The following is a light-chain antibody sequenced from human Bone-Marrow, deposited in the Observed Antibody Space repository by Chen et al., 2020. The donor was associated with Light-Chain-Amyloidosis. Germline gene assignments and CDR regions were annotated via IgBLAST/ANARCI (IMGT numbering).Light chain of an antibody. V-gene: IGKV1-9*01. CDR1: QDITGS. CDR3: QQFNTYPPWT. Sequence: IQLTQSPSSLSASVGDTVTITCRASQDITGSLAWYQQKPGKAPKVLIYAVATLQSGVPSRFSGGVSGTEFTLTISSLQPEDLATYFCQQFNTYPPWTFGQGTKVDLK. J-gene: IGKJ1*01. CDR2: AVA.